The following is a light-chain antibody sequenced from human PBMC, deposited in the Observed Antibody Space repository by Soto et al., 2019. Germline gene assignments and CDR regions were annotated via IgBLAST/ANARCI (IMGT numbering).Light chain of an antibody. CDR2: DAS. V-gene: IGKV3-20*01. Sequence: EIVLTQSPATLSLSPGERATLSCRASESVSNYLAWYQQKPGQAPRLLIYDASNRATGIPTRFSGSGSGTDFSLTISRLEAEDFAVYYCQQYGSSPPWTFGQGTKVEIK. CDR3: QQYGSSPPWT. J-gene: IGKJ1*01. CDR1: ESVSNY.